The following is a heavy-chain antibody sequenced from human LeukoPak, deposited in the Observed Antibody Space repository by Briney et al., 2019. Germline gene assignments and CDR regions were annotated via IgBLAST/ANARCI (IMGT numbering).Heavy chain of an antibody. CDR1: GFTFDDYA. CDR2: ISWNSDSV. CDR3: AKGTSYASSWYSSNDY. J-gene: IGHJ4*02. Sequence: AGRSLRLSCAASGFTFDDYAMHWVRQAPGKGLEWISGISWNSDSVGYADSVKGRFTISRDNAKNSLYLQMSSLRVEDTAFYYCAKGTSYASSWYSSNDYWGQGTLVTVSS. D-gene: IGHD6-13*01. V-gene: IGHV3-9*01.